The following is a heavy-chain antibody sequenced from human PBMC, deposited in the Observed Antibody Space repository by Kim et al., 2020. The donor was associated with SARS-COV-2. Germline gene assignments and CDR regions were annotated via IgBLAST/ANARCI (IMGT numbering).Heavy chain of an antibody. D-gene: IGHD6-13*01. Sequence: SETLSLTCTVSGGSISSYYWSWIRQPPGKGLEWIGYIYYSGSTNYNPSLKSRVTISVDTSKNQFSLKLSSVTAADTAVYYCARIGYSSSWYSWFDPWGQGTLVTVSS. CDR2: IYYSGST. CDR3: ARIGYSSSWYSWFDP. J-gene: IGHJ5*02. V-gene: IGHV4-59*01. CDR1: GGSISSYY.